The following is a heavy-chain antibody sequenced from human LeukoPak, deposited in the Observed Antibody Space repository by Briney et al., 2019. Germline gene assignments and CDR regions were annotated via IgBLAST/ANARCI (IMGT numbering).Heavy chain of an antibody. CDR1: GYSISSGYY. J-gene: IGHJ5*02. CDR3: ARGKGGRKKQQLVNWFDP. CDR2: IYHSGST. Sequence: PSETLSLTCTVSGYSISSGYYWGWIRQPPGKGLEWIGSIYHSGSTNYNPSLKSRVTISVDTSKNQFSLKLGSVTAADTAVYYCARGKGGRKKQQLVNWFDPWGQGTLVTVSS. D-gene: IGHD6-13*01. V-gene: IGHV4-38-2*02.